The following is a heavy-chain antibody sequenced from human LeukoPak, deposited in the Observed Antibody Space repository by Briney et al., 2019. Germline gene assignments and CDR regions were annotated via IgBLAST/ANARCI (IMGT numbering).Heavy chain of an antibody. V-gene: IGHV3-7*01. CDR3: ARWDSGNYYGIGD. J-gene: IGHJ4*02. D-gene: IGHD1-26*01. CDR1: GFSLSMYW. CDR2: IKQDGSEE. Sequence: PGGPLRLSCSVSGFSLSMYWMTWVRQAPGKGLEGLANIKQDGSEEYYADSVKGRVTISRDNARNSLYLQINSLRAEDTALYYCARWDSGNYYGIGDWGQGTLVTVSS.